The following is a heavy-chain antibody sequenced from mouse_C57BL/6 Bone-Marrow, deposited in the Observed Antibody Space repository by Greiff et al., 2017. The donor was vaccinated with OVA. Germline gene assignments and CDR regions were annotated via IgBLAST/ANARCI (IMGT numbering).Heavy chain of an antibody. CDR1: GFTFSSYG. CDR3: ARLAWFAY. V-gene: IGHV5-6*01. CDR2: ISSGGSYT. J-gene: IGHJ3*01. Sequence: EVNLVESGGDLVKPGGSLKLSCAASGFTFSSYGMSWVRQTQDKRLEWVATISSGGSYTYYPDSGKGRFTISRDNAKNTLYLQMSSLKSEDTAMYYCARLAWFAYWGQGTLVTVSA.